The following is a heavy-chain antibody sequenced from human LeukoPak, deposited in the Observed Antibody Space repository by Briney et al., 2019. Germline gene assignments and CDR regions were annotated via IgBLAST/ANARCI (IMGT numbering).Heavy chain of an antibody. CDR1: GFTFSNYA. V-gene: IGHV3-23*01. D-gene: IGHD5-24*01. CDR3: AKGRGRDRYNTPDY. J-gene: IGHJ4*02. CDR2: TTGSGGDT. Sequence: PGGSLRLSCAPSGFTFSNYAMSWVRQAPGKGLEWVSATTGSGGDTYYADSVKGRFTISRDNSDNTLYLQMNSLRAEDTVVYYCAKGRGRDRYNTPDYWGQGTLVTVSS.